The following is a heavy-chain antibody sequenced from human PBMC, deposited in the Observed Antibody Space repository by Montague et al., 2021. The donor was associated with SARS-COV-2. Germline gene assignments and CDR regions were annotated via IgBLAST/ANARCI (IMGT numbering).Heavy chain of an antibody. CDR1: RFTFSDFW. Sequence: SLRLSCAASRFTFSDFWMHWVRQAPGKGLEWVADIKHDGSEKSYVDSVKGRFTISRDNAKNSLYLQMNSLRAEDTAVYYCARGSTGCYARFGYYGMDVWGQGTTVTVSS. D-gene: IGHD3-22*01. CDR2: IKHDGSEK. V-gene: IGHV3-7*01. CDR3: ARGSTGCYARFGYYGMDV. J-gene: IGHJ6*02.